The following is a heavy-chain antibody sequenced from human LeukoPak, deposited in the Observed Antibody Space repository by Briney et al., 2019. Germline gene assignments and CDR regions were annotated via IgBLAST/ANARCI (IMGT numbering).Heavy chain of an antibody. CDR3: ARDTKYAFDN. J-gene: IGHJ4*02. V-gene: IGHV3-48*01. CDR2: PGISSSIT. Sequence: GGSLRRSCAASGFTFSSYSMNWLRQAPGIGLEGISYPGISSSITKYADSVKGRFTISGDKAKNSVYLQMNSLRVEDTAVYYGARDTKYAFDNWGQGTLVTVSS. CDR1: GFTFSSYS. D-gene: IGHD2-2*01.